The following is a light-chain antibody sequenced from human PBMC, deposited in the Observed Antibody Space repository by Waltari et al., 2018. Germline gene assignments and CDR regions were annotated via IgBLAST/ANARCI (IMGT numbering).Light chain of an antibody. CDR3: QQYNKWPPIT. V-gene: IGKV3-15*01. CDR1: ESVSSN. J-gene: IGKJ5*01. Sequence: EIVVTQSPATLSGAPGERVTLSCRTSESVSSNIAWYQQKPGQVLRLLIYDASTSATDHPARFRGSGSGTGFTLTISSLQSEDFAVYYCQQYNKWPPITFGQGTRLEIK. CDR2: DAS.